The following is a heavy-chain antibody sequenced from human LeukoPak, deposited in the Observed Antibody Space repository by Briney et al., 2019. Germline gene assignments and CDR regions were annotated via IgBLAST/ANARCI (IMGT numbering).Heavy chain of an antibody. CDR1: GFTFSSYS. V-gene: IGHV3-21*01. D-gene: IGHD2-15*01. Sequence: GGSLRLSCAASGFTFSSYSMNWVRQAPGKGLEWVSSISSSSSYIYYADSVKGRFTISRDNAKNSLYLQMNSLRAEDTAVYYCAKRWLGYCSGGSCYYFDYWGQGTLVTVSS. CDR3: AKRWLGYCSGGSCYYFDY. J-gene: IGHJ4*02. CDR2: ISSSSSYI.